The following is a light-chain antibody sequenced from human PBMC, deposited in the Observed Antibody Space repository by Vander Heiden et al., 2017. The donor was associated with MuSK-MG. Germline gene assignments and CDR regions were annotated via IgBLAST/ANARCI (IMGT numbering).Light chain of an antibody. Sequence: QSALTQPASVSGSPGQSITSACTGTRSDVGSYNLVSWYQQHLGKAPKLMIYEGSKRPSGVSNRFSGSKSGNTASLTISRLQADDEADYYCCSYAGSSTWVFGGGTKLTVL. CDR3: CSYAGSSTWV. J-gene: IGLJ3*02. CDR2: EGS. CDR1: RSDVGSYNL. V-gene: IGLV2-23*01.